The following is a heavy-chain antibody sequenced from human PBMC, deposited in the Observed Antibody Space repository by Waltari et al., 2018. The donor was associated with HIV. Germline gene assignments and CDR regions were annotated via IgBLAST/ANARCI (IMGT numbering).Heavy chain of an antibody. CDR3: ARLGIRGTSTRIDY. V-gene: IGHV4-61*03. CDR2: IYNGGIT. CDR1: GDSVSSGRYF. Sequence: QVQLQESGPGVVQSSETLSLTCTVSGDSVSSGRYFWTWIRQPPGKGLEWIGFIYNGGITTYNPSLKSRIVISVDTSKNNFSVKMKSVIAADTAVYYCARLGIRGTSTRIDYWGQGSLVIVSS. J-gene: IGHJ4*02. D-gene: IGHD3-16*01.